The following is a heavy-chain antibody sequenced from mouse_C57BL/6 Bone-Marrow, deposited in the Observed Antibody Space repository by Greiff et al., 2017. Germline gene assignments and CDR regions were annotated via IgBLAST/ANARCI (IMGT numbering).Heavy chain of an antibody. CDR2: IDPSDSET. Sequence: QVQLQQPGAELVRPGSSVKLSCKASGYTFTSYWMHWVKQRPIQGLEWIGNIDPSDSETHYNQKFKDKATLTVDKSSSTAYMQLSSLTSEDSAVYYCARLGYYDWFAYWGQGTLVTVSA. V-gene: IGHV1-52*01. CDR1: GYTFTSYW. CDR3: ARLGYYDWFAY. J-gene: IGHJ3*01. D-gene: IGHD1-1*01.